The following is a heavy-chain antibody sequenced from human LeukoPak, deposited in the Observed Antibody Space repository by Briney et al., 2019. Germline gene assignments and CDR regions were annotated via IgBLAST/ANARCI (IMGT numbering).Heavy chain of an antibody. V-gene: IGHV4-59*11. CDR3: ASRPAGSTWYGVFDY. CDR1: GGPIDRHY. Sequence: PSETLSLTCTVSGGPIDRHYWSWIRQPPGKGLEWIGNVFYPGSTNYNPTPKSRVTMSLDTSRDQFSLRLTSVTAADTANYYCASRPAGSTWYGVFDYWSQGTLVTVSS. CDR2: VFYPGST. D-gene: IGHD6-13*01. J-gene: IGHJ4*02.